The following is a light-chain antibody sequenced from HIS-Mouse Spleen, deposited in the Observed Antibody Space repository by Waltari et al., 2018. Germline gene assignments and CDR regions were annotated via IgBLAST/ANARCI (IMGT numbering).Light chain of an antibody. CDR1: SSNIGSNY. V-gene: IGLV1-47*01. J-gene: IGLJ3*02. Sequence: QSVLTQPPSASGTPGQRVTISCSGSSSNIGSNYVYWYQQLPGTAPKLLIYRNNHRTVGGPDRFSGAKSVTSASLSISGLRSEEEADYYCAAWDDSLSGRVFGGGTKLTVL. CDR3: AAWDDSLSGRV. CDR2: RNN.